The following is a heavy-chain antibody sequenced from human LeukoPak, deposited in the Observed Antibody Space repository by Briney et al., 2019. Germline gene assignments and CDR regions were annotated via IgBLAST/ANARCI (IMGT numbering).Heavy chain of an antibody. CDR3: ARSWFGELSWFDP. CDR2: IYYSGST. D-gene: IGHD3-10*01. V-gene: IGHV4-59*08. CDR1: GGSISSYY. J-gene: IGHJ5*02. Sequence: SETLSLTCTVSGGSISSYYWSWIRQPPGKGLEWIGYIYYSGSTNYNPSLKSRVTISVDTSKNQSSLKLSSVTAADTAVYYCARSWFGELSWFDPWGQGTLVTVSS.